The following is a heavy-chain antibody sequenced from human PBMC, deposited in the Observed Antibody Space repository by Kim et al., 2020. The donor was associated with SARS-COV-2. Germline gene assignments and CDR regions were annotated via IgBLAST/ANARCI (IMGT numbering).Heavy chain of an antibody. V-gene: IGHV1-46*01. Sequence: SYAPKFQGRVTMTRDTSTSTVYMELSSLRSEDTAVYYCAITGTRWSWFDPWGQGTLVTVSS. D-gene: IGHD1-20*01. J-gene: IGHJ5*02. CDR3: AITGTRWSWFDP.